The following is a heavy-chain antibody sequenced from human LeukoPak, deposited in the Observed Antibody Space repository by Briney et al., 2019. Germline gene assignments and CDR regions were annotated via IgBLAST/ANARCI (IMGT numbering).Heavy chain of an antibody. J-gene: IGHJ5*02. CDR1: GGSISSGDYY. CDR3: ARGPNWFDP. Sequence: SETMSLTCTVSGGSISSGDYYWSWIRQPPGKGPEWIGYIYYSGSTYYNPSLKSRATISVDTSKNQFSLKLSSVTAADTAVYYCARGPNWFDPWGQGTLVTVSS. V-gene: IGHV4-30-4*01. CDR2: IYYSGST.